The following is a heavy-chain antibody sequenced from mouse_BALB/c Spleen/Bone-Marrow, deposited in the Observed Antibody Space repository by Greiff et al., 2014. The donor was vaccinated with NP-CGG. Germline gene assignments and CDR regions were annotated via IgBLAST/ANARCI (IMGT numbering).Heavy chain of an antibody. V-gene: IGHV1-52*01. D-gene: IGHD2-4*01. CDR2: IDPYDSET. Sequence: QVHVKQSGAELVRPGASVKLSCKASGYTFTSYWMNLVKQRPEQGLGWIGRIDPYDSETHYNQKFKDKAILTVDKSSSTAYMQLSSLTSEDSAVYYCARRRGTMITTRDAMDYWGQGTSVTVSS. CDR3: ARRRGTMITTRDAMDY. J-gene: IGHJ4*01. CDR1: GYTFTSYW.